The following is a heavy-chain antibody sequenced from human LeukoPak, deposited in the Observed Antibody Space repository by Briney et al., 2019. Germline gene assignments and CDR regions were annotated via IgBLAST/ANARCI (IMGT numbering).Heavy chain of an antibody. Sequence: GGSLRLSCAASGFTFSSYAMSWVRQAPGKGLEWVSAISGSGGSTYYADSVKGRFTISRDNSKNTLYLQMNSLRSEDTAVYYCAKDAPVNIVVVPAANSWGQGTLVTVSS. CDR3: AKDAPVNIVVVPAANS. CDR1: GFTFSSYA. V-gene: IGHV3-23*01. D-gene: IGHD2-2*01. CDR2: ISGSGGST. J-gene: IGHJ4*02.